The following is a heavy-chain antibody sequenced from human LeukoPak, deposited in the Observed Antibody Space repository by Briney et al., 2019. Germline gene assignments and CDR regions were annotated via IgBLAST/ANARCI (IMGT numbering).Heavy chain of an antibody. J-gene: IGHJ4*02. CDR1: GFTFSSYS. Sequence: GGSLRLSCATSGFTFSSYSMNWVRQAPGKGLEWVSYISGSSYTIYYADSVKGRFTISRDNAKNSLYLQMNSLRAEDTAVYYCAREGSYGYELDYWGQGTLVTVSS. D-gene: IGHD5-18*01. V-gene: IGHV3-48*01. CDR2: ISGSSYTI. CDR3: AREGSYGYELDY.